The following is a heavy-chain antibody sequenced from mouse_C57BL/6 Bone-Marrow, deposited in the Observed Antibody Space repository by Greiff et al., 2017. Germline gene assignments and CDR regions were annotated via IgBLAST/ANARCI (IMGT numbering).Heavy chain of an antibody. Sequence: VQLQESGPGLVAPSQCLSITCTVSGFSFTSYAISWVRQPPGKGLEWLGVIWTGGGTNYNSALKYRLSISKDNTKSQVFLKMTSLQTDDTVRYYCARDPYGSHAMDYWGQGTSVTVSS. CDR3: ARDPYGSHAMDY. V-gene: IGHV2-9-1*01. J-gene: IGHJ4*01. CDR2: IWTGGGT. D-gene: IGHD1-1*01. CDR1: GFSFTSYA.